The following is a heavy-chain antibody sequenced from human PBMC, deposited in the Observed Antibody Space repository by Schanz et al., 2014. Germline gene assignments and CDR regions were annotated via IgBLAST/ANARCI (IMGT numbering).Heavy chain of an antibody. CDR2: ISAYNGNT. V-gene: IGHV1-18*01. Sequence: QVPLVQSGAEVKKPGSSVKVSCKASGGTFSSYTISWVRQAPGQGPEWMGRISAYNGNTNYAQKLQGRVTMTTDTSTSTAYMELSRLRSDDTAVYYCARAGQDFEYSSLSPIWYFDLWGRGTLVTVSS. CDR3: ARAGQDFEYSSLSPIWYFDL. J-gene: IGHJ2*01. D-gene: IGHD6-6*01. CDR1: GGTFSSYT.